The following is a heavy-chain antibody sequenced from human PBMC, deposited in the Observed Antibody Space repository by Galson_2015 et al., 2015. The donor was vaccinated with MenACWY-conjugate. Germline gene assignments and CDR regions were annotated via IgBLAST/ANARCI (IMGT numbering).Heavy chain of an antibody. CDR1: GFTVSSNN. D-gene: IGHD1-14*01. CDR3: ARVKLPPFNHHFDI. V-gene: IGHV3-66*02. J-gene: IGHJ3*02. CDR2: IYSGGST. Sequence: SLSLSCAASGFTVSSNNMIWVRQAPGKGLEWVSAIYSGGSTYFEDSVKGRFTISRDNSKNTLYLQMNSLRVEDTAMYYCARVKLPPFNHHFDIWGQGTLVAVSS.